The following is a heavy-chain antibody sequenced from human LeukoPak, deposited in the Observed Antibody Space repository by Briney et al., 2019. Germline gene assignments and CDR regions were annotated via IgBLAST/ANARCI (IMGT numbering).Heavy chain of an antibody. CDR1: GYSFTSYW. CDR3: ARQGGYSGYDSNFDY. V-gene: IGHV5-51*01. D-gene: IGHD5-12*01. J-gene: IGHJ4*02. CDR2: IYPGDSDT. Sequence: GESLKISCKGSGYSFTSYWIGWVRQMPGKGLEWMVIIYPGDSDTRYSPSFQGQVTISADKSISTAYLQWSSLKASDTAMYYCARQGGYSGYDSNFDYWGQGTLVTVSS.